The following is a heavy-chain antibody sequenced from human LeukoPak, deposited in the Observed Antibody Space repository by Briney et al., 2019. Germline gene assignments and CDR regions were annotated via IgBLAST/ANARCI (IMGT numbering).Heavy chain of an antibody. J-gene: IGHJ4*02. Sequence: GESLRLSCAASGFTFGSYAMSWVRQAPGKGLEWVSGISASGGTTYYADSVKGRFTISRDNSKNTLYLQMNSLRAEDTAVYYCARGTTMALDYWGQGTLVTVSS. V-gene: IGHV3-23*01. D-gene: IGHD4/OR15-4a*01. CDR1: GFTFGSYA. CDR3: ARGTTMALDY. CDR2: ISASGGTT.